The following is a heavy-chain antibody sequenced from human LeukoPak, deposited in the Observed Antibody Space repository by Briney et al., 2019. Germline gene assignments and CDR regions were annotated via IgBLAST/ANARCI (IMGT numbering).Heavy chain of an antibody. J-gene: IGHJ4*02. Sequence: SETLSLTCTVSGGSISSYYWSWIRQPPGKGLEWIGYIYYSGSTNYIPSLKSRVTISVDTSKNQFSLKLSSVTAADTAVYYCAREGGIAARPFDYWGQGTLVTVSS. V-gene: IGHV4-59*01. CDR3: AREGGIAARPFDY. D-gene: IGHD6-6*01. CDR1: GGSISSYY. CDR2: IYYSGST.